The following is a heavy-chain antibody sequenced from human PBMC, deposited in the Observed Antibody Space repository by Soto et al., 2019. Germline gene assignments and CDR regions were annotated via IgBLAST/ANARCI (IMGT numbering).Heavy chain of an antibody. D-gene: IGHD1-26*01. Sequence: PSETLSLTCAVYGGSFSGYYWSWIRQPPGKGLEWIGEINHSGSTNYNPSLKSRVTISVDTSKNQFSLKLSSVTAADTAVYYCARAWEMGDFDYWGQGTLVTVSS. V-gene: IGHV4-34*01. J-gene: IGHJ4*02. CDR3: ARAWEMGDFDY. CDR1: GGSFSGYY. CDR2: INHSGST.